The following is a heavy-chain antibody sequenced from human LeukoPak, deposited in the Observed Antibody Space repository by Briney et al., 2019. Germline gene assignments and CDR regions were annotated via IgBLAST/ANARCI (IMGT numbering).Heavy chain of an antibody. CDR1: GGSISSYY. J-gene: IGHJ4*02. V-gene: IGHV4-4*07. CDR2: IYTSGST. D-gene: IGHD3-10*01. Sequence: KPSETLSLTCTVSGGSISSYYWSWIRQPAGKGLEWIGRIYTSGSTNYNPSLKSRVTMSVDTSKNQFSLKLSSATAADTAVYYCAREVPYGSGSYYFDYWGQGTLVTVSS. CDR3: AREVPYGSGSYYFDY.